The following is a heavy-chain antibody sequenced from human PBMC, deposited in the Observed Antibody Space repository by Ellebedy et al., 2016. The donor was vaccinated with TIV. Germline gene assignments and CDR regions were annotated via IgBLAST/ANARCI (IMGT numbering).Heavy chain of an antibody. J-gene: IGHJ4*02. CDR1: GFTFSNYN. Sequence: SLKISCVASGFTFSNYNMNWVRQSPGKVLEWVSYIRSTGSDKYYAESVKGRFTISRDNAQYTLFLQMNSLRAEDTSFYFCSSGWSTPDSWGQGTLVIVSS. D-gene: IGHD2-15*01. CDR2: IRSTGSDK. V-gene: IGHV3-48*03. CDR3: SSGWSTPDS.